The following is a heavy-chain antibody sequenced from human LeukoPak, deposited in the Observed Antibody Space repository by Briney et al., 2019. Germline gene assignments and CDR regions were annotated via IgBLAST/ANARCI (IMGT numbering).Heavy chain of an antibody. CDR2: ICGSGGST. Sequence: GGSLRLSCAASGFTFSSYAMSWVRQAPGKGLEWVSAICGSGGSTYYADSVKGRFTISRDNSKNTLYLQMNSLRAEDTAVYYCAKDYISTSAKGLDYWGQGTLVTVSS. D-gene: IGHD2-2*01. CDR1: GFTFSSYA. CDR3: AKDYISTSAKGLDY. V-gene: IGHV3-23*01. J-gene: IGHJ4*02.